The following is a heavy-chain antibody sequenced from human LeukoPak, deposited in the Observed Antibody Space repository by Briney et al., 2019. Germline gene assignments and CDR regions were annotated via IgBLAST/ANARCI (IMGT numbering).Heavy chain of an antibody. Sequence: GGTLRLSCAASGFTFSTYGMSWVRQAPGKGLEWVSAITGSGGSTFYADSMKGRFSISRDNSKNTLYLRMNSLRAEDTALYYCAKQVTDNYDSSGYYGYFDSWGQGTLVTVSS. CDR1: GFTFSTYG. V-gene: IGHV3-23*01. D-gene: IGHD3-22*01. CDR3: AKQVTDNYDSSGYYGYFDS. CDR2: ITGSGGST. J-gene: IGHJ4*02.